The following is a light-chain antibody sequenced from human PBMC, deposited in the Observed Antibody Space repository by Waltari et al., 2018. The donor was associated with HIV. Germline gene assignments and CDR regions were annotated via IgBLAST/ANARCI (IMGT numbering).Light chain of an antibody. CDR3: AAWDDRLSGRV. V-gene: IGLV1-47*01. CDR2: KND. CDR1: SSTIEFTY. Sequence: QSVLTQPPSASGTPGQRVTISCSGSSSTIEFTYVYCYQQVPGTAPKLLIYKNDQWPSGVPDRFSASKSGTSASLVISGLRSEDEADYYCAAWDDRLSGRVFGTGTRVTVL. J-gene: IGLJ1*01.